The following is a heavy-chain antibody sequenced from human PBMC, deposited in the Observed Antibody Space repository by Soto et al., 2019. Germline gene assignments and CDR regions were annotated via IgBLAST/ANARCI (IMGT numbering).Heavy chain of an antibody. CDR3: ARQKAGYYGSGRYYGLPYYYMDV. CDR1: GGSFSDYY. CDR2: INHSGST. V-gene: IGHV4-34*01. Sequence: SETLSLTCAVYGGSFSDYYWSWIRQPPGKGLEWIGEINHSGSTNYNPSLKSRVTISVDTSKNQFSLKLSSVTAADTAVYYCARQKAGYYGSGRYYGLPYYYMDVWGRGTTVTVSS. J-gene: IGHJ6*03. D-gene: IGHD3-10*01.